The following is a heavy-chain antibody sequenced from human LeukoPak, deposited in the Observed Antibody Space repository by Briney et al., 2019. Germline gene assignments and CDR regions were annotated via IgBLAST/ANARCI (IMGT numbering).Heavy chain of an antibody. V-gene: IGHV4-59*01. CDR2: VFYNGNT. Sequence: SETLSLTCTVSGGSIGTYFCSWIRQSPGTGLEWIGYVFYNGNTNYNPSLKSRVTMSVDTSKNQFSLKMRSVSAADTAVYYCARGPYISSWYYFDDWGQGTLVTVSS. CDR1: GGSIGTYF. D-gene: IGHD6-13*01. CDR3: ARGPYISSWYYFDD. J-gene: IGHJ4*02.